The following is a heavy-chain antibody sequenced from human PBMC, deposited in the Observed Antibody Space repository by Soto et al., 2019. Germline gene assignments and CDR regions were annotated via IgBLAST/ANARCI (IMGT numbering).Heavy chain of an antibody. CDR1: GFTFTSYG. CDR2: IWADGNHK. D-gene: IGHD6-13*01. CDR3: AKVKQQLAYYYYCMDV. J-gene: IGHJ6*02. V-gene: IGHV3-33*06. Sequence: QVQLLDSGGGVVQPGRSLRLSCAASGFTFTSYGMHWVRQAPGKGLEWVAVIWADGNHKYYADSVKGRFTISRDNSKNTLYLQMNSLRSEDTAVYDCAKVKQQLAYYYYCMDVWGQVTTVTVS.